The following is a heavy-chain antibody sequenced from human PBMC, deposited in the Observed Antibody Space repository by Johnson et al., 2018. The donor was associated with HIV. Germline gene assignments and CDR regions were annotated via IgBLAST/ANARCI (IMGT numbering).Heavy chain of an antibody. V-gene: IGHV3-30*19. CDR1: GLTLSAYG. CDR3: ATTFCTSCSVGKFGTFDI. D-gene: IGHD2-2*01. CDR2: ISYDGSNK. Sequence: QVQLVESGGGVVQPGRSLRLSCEASGLTLSAYGLHWVRQAPGKWLEWVALISYDGSNKYYADSVKGRFTISRDNSKNTLYLQMNSLRPEATAVYYCATTFCTSCSVGKFGTFDIWGQGTMVTVSS. J-gene: IGHJ3*02.